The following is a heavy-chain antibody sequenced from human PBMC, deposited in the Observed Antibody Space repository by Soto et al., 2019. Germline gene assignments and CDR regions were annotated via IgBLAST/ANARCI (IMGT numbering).Heavy chain of an antibody. CDR3: AKDRRSYMIVVVITVHGMGV. CDR2: ISGSGGST. Sequence: GGSLRLSCAASGFTFSSYAMSWVRQAPGKGLEWVSAISGSGGSTYYADSVKGRFTISRDNSKNTLYLQMNSLRAEDTAVYYCAKDRRSYMIVVVITVHGMGVWGQGTTVTVSS. V-gene: IGHV3-23*01. J-gene: IGHJ6*02. D-gene: IGHD3-22*01. CDR1: GFTFSSYA.